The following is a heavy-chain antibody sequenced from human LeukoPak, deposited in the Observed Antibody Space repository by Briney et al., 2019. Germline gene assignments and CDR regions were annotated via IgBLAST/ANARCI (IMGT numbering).Heavy chain of an antibody. CDR2: ISSSGSTI. D-gene: IGHD3-10*02. Sequence: GGSLRLSYAASGFTFSSYEMNWVRQAPGKGLEWVSYISSSGSTIYYAGSVKGRFNISRDNAKNSLYLQMNSLRAEDTAVYYCAELGITMIGGVWGKGTTVTISS. V-gene: IGHV3-48*03. J-gene: IGHJ6*04. CDR3: AELGITMIGGV. CDR1: GFTFSSYE.